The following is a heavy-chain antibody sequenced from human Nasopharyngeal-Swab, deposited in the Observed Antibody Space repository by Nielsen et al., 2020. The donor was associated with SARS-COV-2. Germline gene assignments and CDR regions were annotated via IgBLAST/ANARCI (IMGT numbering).Heavy chain of an antibody. CDR3: ARAALYCSGSNCSSNYYYYMDV. J-gene: IGHJ6*03. CDR2: INAGNGNA. V-gene: IGHV1-3*01. Sequence: ASVKVSCKASGYTFTSHALHWVRQAPGQRLEWMGWINAGNGNANYSQKFQDRVTITRDTSASTAYMELTSLRSKDTAVYYCARAALYCSGSNCSSNYYYYMDVWGKGATVTVSS. CDR1: GYTFTSHA. D-gene: IGHD2-15*01.